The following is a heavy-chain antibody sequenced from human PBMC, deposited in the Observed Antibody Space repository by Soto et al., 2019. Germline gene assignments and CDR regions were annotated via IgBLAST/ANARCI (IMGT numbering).Heavy chain of an antibody. CDR3: ARVTSTFYYDGSGCFAS. CDR2: IYYTGSA. D-gene: IGHD3-22*01. V-gene: IGHV4-31*01. J-gene: IGHJ4*02. CDR1: GGSIIDGDYF. Sequence: QVQLQESGPGLVKPSQTLSLTCTVSGGSIIDGDYFWSWIRQHPERGLEWIGYIYYTGSANYNPSLKSPVAISVDTSKNQFSLKVGSVTAADTAVYYCARVTSTFYYDGSGCFASWGQGALVTVSS.